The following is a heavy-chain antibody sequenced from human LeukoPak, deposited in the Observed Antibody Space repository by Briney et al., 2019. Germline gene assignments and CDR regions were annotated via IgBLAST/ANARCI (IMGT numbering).Heavy chain of an antibody. CDR3: ARADMIDAFDI. D-gene: IGHD3-22*01. CDR1: GFTFSSYA. Sequence: PGGSLRLSCAASGFTFSSYAMHWVRQAPGKGLEWVAVISYDGSNKYYADSVKGRFTIPRDNSKNTLYLQMNSLRAEDTAVYYCARADMIDAFDIWGQGTMVTVSS. V-gene: IGHV3-30-3*01. CDR2: ISYDGSNK. J-gene: IGHJ3*02.